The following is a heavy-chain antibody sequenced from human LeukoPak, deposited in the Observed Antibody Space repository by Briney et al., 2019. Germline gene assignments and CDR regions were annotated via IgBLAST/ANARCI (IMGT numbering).Heavy chain of an antibody. V-gene: IGHV3-30*04. CDR2: ISYDGSNK. CDR3: VRDVGPKVKHFDY. CDR1: GFTFSSYA. Sequence: GRSLRLSGAASGFTFSSYAMHWVRQAPGKGLEWVAVISYDGSNKYYADSAKGRFTISRDSSKNTLYLQMNSLRAEDTAVYYCVRDVGPKVKHFDYWGQGTLVTVSS. J-gene: IGHJ4*02. D-gene: IGHD3-10*01.